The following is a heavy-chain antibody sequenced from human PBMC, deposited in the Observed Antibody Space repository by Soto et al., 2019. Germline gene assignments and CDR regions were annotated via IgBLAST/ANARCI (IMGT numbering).Heavy chain of an antibody. CDR1: GFTFSSYG. V-gene: IGHV3-30*18. CDR3: AKGQYDFDYYYMDV. D-gene: IGHD3-3*01. CDR2: ISYHGSNK. Sequence: GGSLRLSCAASGFTFSSYGMHWVRQAPGKGLEWVALISYHGSNKYYADSVKGRFTISRDNSKNTLYMLMNSLRAEDTAVYYCAKGQYDFDYYYMDVWGKGTTVTVSS. J-gene: IGHJ6*03.